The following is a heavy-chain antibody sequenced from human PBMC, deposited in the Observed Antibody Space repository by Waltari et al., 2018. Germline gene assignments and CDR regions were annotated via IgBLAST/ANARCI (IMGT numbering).Heavy chain of an antibody. CDR2: ISAYNGNT. J-gene: IGHJ4*02. CDR1: GYTFTSYG. Sequence: QVQLVQSGAEVKKPGASVKVSCKASGYTFTSYGISWVRQAPGQGLEWMGWISAYNGNTNYAQKLQGRVTMTTDTSTSTAYMELRSLRSDDTAVYYCARDLDDSSGGAVGRFWYFDYWGQGTLVTVSS. D-gene: IGHD3-22*01. V-gene: IGHV1-18*01. CDR3: ARDLDDSSGGAVGRFWYFDY.